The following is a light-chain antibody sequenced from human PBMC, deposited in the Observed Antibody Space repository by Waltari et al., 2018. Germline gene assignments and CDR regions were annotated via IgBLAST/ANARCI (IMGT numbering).Light chain of an antibody. Sequence: QSVLTQTPSASGTPGQGVPIFCSGSSSNIGSNYVYWYQQLPGTAPKLHIYRNNPRPSGVPDRFSGSKSGTSASLAISGLRSEDEADYYCAAWDDSLSGRVFGGGTKLTVL. CDR2: RNN. J-gene: IGLJ3*02. V-gene: IGLV1-47*01. CDR3: AAWDDSLSGRV. CDR1: SSNIGSNY.